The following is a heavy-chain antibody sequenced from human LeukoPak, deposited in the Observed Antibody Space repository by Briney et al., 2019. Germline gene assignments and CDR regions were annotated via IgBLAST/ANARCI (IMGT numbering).Heavy chain of an antibody. CDR1: GFTFSSYW. J-gene: IGHJ4*02. V-gene: IGHV3-74*01. D-gene: IGHD3-9*01. CDR2: INGDGRST. Sequence: PGGSLRLSCAASGFTFSSYWMHWVRQAPGKGLVGVSRINGDGRSTSYADSVKGRFTISRDNAKNTLYLQMNSLRAEDTAVYYCAKLEPVLRYFDWSLTHFFDYWGQGTLVTVSS. CDR3: AKLEPVLRYFDWSLTHFFDY.